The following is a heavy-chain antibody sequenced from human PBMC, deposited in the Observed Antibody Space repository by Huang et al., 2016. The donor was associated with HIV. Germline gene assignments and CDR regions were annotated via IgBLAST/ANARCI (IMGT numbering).Heavy chain of an antibody. Sequence: QVQLVQSGAEVKKPGSSVKVSCKTSGGTFSRFAISWVRQAPGQGLGGMGGIIPMFGTANDAQKFQDRVTITADESTRTAYMELTSLKSEDTAVYYCATGDYWNTSGLLDYWGQGALVTVSS. V-gene: IGHV1-69*13. CDR2: IIPMFGTA. CDR3: ATGDYWNTSGLLDY. J-gene: IGHJ4*02. D-gene: IGHD3-22*01. CDR1: GGTFSRFA.